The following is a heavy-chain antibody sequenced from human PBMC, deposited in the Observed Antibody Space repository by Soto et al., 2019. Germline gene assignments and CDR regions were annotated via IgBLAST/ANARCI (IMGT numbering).Heavy chain of an antibody. CDR3: ARGVSSGWFDY. D-gene: IGHD6-19*01. V-gene: IGHV1-69*01. CDR1: GGTFSGYG. Sequence: QVQLVQSGAEVKKPGSSVKVSCRASGGTFSGYGFIWVRQAPGQGLEWMGGIISIFGTPYYAQKFQGRDTISEDESTSTAYMEVSSLRREDTAVYFCARGVSSGWFDYWGQGTLVTVSS. CDR2: IISIFGTP. J-gene: IGHJ4*02.